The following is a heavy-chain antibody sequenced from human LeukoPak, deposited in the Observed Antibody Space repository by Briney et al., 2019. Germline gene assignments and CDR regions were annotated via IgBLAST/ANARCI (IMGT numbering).Heavy chain of an antibody. V-gene: IGHV3-9*03. Sequence: PGGSLRLSCAASGFTFSSYSMNWVRQAPGKGLEWVSGINWNSGTIGYADSVKGRFTISRDNAKNSLYLQMNSLRADDMAFYYCARDRFRYCSGAYCSHFEFWGQGTLVSVSS. D-gene: IGHD2-15*01. J-gene: IGHJ4*02. CDR3: ARDRFRYCSGAYCSHFEF. CDR1: GFTFSSYS. CDR2: INWNSGTI.